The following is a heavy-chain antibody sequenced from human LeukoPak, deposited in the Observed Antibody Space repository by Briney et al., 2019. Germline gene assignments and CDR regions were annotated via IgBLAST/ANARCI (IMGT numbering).Heavy chain of an antibody. CDR3: AREYYYDTSGYYSAYYNYGMDV. Sequence: GASVQVSCKAAGYSYNNYGISWVRQSAGQGLKWMGWISGYNGDTKFAQKFQGRVTITTDKSTTTASMELRSLRSDDTAVYFCAREYYYDTSGYYSAYYNYGMDVWGQGTTVTVSS. D-gene: IGHD3-22*01. J-gene: IGHJ6*02. CDR1: GYSYNNYG. CDR2: ISGYNGDT. V-gene: IGHV1-18*01.